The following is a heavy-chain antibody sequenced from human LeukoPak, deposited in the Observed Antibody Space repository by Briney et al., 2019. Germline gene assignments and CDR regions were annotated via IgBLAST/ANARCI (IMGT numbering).Heavy chain of an antibody. CDR3: ARGFYDSSGYWMTPFDY. CDR2: IYYSGST. J-gene: IGHJ4*02. D-gene: IGHD3-22*01. CDR1: GGSISSYY. V-gene: IGHV4-59*01. Sequence: PSETLSLTCTVSGGSISSYYWSWIRQPPGKGLEWIGYIYYSGSTNYNPSLKSRVTISVDTSKNQFSLKLSSVTAADTAAYYCARGFYDSSGYWMTPFDYWGQGTLVTVSS.